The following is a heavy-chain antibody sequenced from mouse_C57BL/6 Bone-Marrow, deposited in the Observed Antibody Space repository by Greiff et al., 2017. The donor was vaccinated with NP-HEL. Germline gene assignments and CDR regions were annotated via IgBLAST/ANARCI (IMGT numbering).Heavy chain of an antibody. D-gene: IGHD1-1*01. CDR1: GYTFTGYW. CDR2: ILPGSGST. V-gene: IGHV1-9*01. J-gene: IGHJ2*01. CDR3: ARESYYYGSSYGDFDY. Sequence: QVQLQQSGAELMKPGASVKLSCKATGYTFTGYWIEWVKQRPGHGLEWIGEILPGSGSTNYNEKFKGKATFTADTSSNTAYMQLSSLTTEDSALYYCARESYYYGSSYGDFDYWGQGTTLTVSS.